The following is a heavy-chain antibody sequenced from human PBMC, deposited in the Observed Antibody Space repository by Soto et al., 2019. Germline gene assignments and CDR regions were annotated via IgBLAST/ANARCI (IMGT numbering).Heavy chain of an antibody. V-gene: IGHV3-11*01. CDR2: ISSSGSTI. Sequence: GGSLRLYCAASGFTFSDYYMSWIRQAPGKGLEWVSYISSSGSTIYYADSVKGRFTISRDNAKNSLYLQMNSLRAEDTAVYYCARGGPYCSGGSCYHYYYGMDVWGQGTTVTVSS. J-gene: IGHJ6*02. CDR3: ARGGPYCSGGSCYHYYYGMDV. CDR1: GFTFSDYY. D-gene: IGHD2-15*01.